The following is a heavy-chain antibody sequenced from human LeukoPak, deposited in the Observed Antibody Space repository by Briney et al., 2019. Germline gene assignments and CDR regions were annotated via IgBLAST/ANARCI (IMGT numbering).Heavy chain of an antibody. Sequence: GGSLRLSCAASGFSLSDYWMNWVRQVPGKGPVWVSHISPDGRNIAYADSVKGRFTISRDSAKNTLYLQMNSLRVEDTAIYYCVRDGRGRTPYDCWGQGTRVTVSS. CDR3: VRDGRGRTPYDC. V-gene: IGHV3-74*01. D-gene: IGHD2-15*01. J-gene: IGHJ4*02. CDR1: GFSLSDYW. CDR2: ISPDGRNI.